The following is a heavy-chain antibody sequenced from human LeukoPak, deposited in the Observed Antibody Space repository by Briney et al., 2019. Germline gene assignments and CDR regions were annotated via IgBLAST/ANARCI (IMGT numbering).Heavy chain of an antibody. Sequence: QSGGSLRLSCAASGFTFSRYWMHWARQAPGKGLVWVSHIKTDGSTTSYADSVKGRFTVSRDNAKNTLYLQMNSLRVEDTAAYYCARGSSWSLDYWGQGTLVTVSS. D-gene: IGHD6-13*01. CDR2: IKTDGSTT. J-gene: IGHJ4*02. CDR3: ARGSSWSLDY. V-gene: IGHV3-74*01. CDR1: GFTFSRYW.